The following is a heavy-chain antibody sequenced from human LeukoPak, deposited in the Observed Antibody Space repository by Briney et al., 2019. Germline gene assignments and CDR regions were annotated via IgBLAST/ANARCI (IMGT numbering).Heavy chain of an antibody. D-gene: IGHD6-13*01. Sequence: SEPLSSTCIVSGGSISNSSWNWFRKPPGKGLEWIGYIYYTGSTYYNPSLKSRVTISVDTSKNQFSLKLSSVTAADTAVYYCARRIAAAGTRRGYWGQGTLVTVSS. J-gene: IGHJ4*02. CDR1: GGSISNSS. CDR2: IYYTGST. V-gene: IGHV4-59*12. CDR3: ARRIAAAGTRRGY.